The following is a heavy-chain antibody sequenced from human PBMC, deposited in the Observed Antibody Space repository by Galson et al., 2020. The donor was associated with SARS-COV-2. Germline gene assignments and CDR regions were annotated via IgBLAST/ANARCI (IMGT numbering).Heavy chain of an antibody. J-gene: IGHJ5*02. CDR1: GFTFSDYW. V-gene: IGHV3-7*04. Sequence: QLGESLKISCAASGFTFSDYWMSWVRQAPGKGLEWVANIKRDGSEKNYVDSVKGRFTISRDNAKNSLYLQMNSLRAKDRAVYYCARDLSKKQGFDPWGQGTPVTVSS. CDR2: IKRDGSEK. CDR3: ARDLSKKQGFDP. D-gene: IGHD6-13*01.